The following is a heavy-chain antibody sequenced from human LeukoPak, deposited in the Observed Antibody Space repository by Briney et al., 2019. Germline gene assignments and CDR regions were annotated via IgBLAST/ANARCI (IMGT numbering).Heavy chain of an antibody. CDR3: ANGRVGHSPGFCYGNEAFDI. V-gene: IGHV3-23*01. CDR1: GFTLSSYG. CDR2: IRGIGDIT. Sequence: PGRSLRPASAASGFTLSSYGMTWVSQAPGNGLEWDSSIRGIGDITYYADSMEGPFTISRDNPKNTLYLQVNSQRAEGTDVYYCANGRVGHSPGFCYGNEAFDIWGQGTMVTVSS. D-gene: IGHD3-22*01. J-gene: IGHJ3*02.